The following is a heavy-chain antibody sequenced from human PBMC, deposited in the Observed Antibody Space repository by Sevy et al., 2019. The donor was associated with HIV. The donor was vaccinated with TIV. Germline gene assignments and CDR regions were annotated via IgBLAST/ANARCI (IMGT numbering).Heavy chain of an antibody. D-gene: IGHD6-25*01. CDR2: INEDGSFS. V-gene: IGHV3-74*03. CDR1: GFTFRNYW. J-gene: IGHJ4*02. Sequence: GGCLRLSCAASGFTFRNYWMHWVRQGPGKGLEWVSRINEDGSFSEYADSMKGRFTISRDNAKNTLYLEMNSLRVEDTAVYYYTSDLSGARDSWGQGTLVTVSS. CDR3: TSDLSGARDS.